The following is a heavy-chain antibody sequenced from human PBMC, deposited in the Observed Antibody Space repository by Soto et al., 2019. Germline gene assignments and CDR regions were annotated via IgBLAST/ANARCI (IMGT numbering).Heavy chain of an antibody. CDR2: INQDGKED. D-gene: IGHD1-1*01. J-gene: IGHJ4*02. V-gene: IGHV3-7*01. Sequence: VHLEESGGGLVQPGGSLRLSCAASGFTFSSYWMNWVRQAPGKGLEWVANINQDGKEDNLLDSVKGRFTISRDNAKNSLFLQMNSLRVDATAVYYCARTGDGHHDFLDYWGQGALVSVSS. CDR3: ARTGDGHHDFLDY. CDR1: GFTFSSYW.